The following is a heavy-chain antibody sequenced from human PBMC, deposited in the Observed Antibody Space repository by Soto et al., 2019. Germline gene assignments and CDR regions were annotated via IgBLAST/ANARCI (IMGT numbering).Heavy chain of an antibody. J-gene: IGHJ6*02. Sequence: QITLKESGPTLVKPTQTLTLTCTFSGFSLSTSGVGVGWIRQPPGKALEWLALIYWDDDKRYSPSLRSRLTISTHPSTTHLALTMPNMHPVAPAPSPCIQRPCAGDSLQSSASHYYYAMDVWRQGTTVTLSS. CDR3: IQRPCAGDSLQSSASHYYYAMDV. D-gene: IGHD2-15*01. CDR1: GFSLSTSGVG. CDR2: IYWDDDK. V-gene: IGHV2-5*02.